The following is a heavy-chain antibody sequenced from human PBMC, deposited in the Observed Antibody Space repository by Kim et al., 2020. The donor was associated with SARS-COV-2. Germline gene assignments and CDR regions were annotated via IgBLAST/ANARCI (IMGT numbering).Heavy chain of an antibody. D-gene: IGHD3-10*01. J-gene: IGHJ4*02. CDR2: IKHSGNT. V-gene: IGHV4-34*01. CDR1: GGSFSDYY. Sequence: SETLSLTCAVYGGSFSDYYWSWIRQPPGKGLEWIGEIKHSGNTNQNPSLKSRVTITQDTSRNQFFLNLNSVTAADTAVYFCARAMRRTEYYDAGNYYEAPRYFDNWGQGTLVTVSS. CDR3: ARAMRRTEYYDAGNYYEAPRYFDN.